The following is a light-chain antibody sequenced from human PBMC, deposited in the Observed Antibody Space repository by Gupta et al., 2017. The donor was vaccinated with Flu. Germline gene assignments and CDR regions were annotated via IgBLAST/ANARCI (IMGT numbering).Light chain of an antibody. CDR2: AAS. CDR3: QHNYDTLPT. Sequence: PPSLSASVGYRVTITCRASQSISISLYWYQQKPGKAPSLLIFAASSVKSGVPSMFSGSGSGTDFTLSISSLQPEDFATYYCQHNYDTLPTFGHGTKVDIK. J-gene: IGKJ3*01. CDR1: QSISIS. V-gene: IGKV1-39*01.